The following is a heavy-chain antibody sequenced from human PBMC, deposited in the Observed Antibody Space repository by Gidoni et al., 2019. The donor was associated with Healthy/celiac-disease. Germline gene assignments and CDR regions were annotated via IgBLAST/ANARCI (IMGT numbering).Heavy chain of an antibody. Sequence: QVQLVQSGAEVKKPGSSVKVSCKASGGTFSSYAISWVRQAPGQGLEWMGGISPIFGTANYAQKFQGRVTITADESTSTAYMELSSLRSEDTAVYYCARDHEDYGGNPMVAFDIWGQGTMVTVSS. CDR3: ARDHEDYGGNPMVAFDI. J-gene: IGHJ3*02. CDR1: GGTFSSYA. V-gene: IGHV1-69*01. D-gene: IGHD4-17*01. CDR2: ISPIFGTA.